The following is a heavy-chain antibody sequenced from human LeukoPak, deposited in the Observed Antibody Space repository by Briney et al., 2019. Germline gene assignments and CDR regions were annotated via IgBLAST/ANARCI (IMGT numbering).Heavy chain of an antibody. CDR1: GFIFSKYG. V-gene: IGHV3-74*01. Sequence: TGGSLRLSCGASGFIFSKYGMHWVRQAPGKGLVWVSRINTDGSSTSYADSVKGRFTISRDNAKNTLYLQMNSLRAEDTALYYCARDLGAYYDSSDNWFDPWGQGTLVTVSS. D-gene: IGHD3-22*01. CDR2: INTDGSST. J-gene: IGHJ5*02. CDR3: ARDLGAYYDSSDNWFDP.